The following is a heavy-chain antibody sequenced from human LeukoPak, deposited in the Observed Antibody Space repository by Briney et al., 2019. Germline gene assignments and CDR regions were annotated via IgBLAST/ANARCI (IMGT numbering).Heavy chain of an antibody. J-gene: IGHJ4*02. CDR3: AKDRSFRISVVAANLDY. D-gene: IGHD2-15*01. CDR2: IRYDGSNK. Sequence: PGGSLSLSCSASGFTFSSYGMHWVRQAPGKGLEWVAFIRYDGSNKYYADSVKGRFTISRDNAKNTLYLQMNSLRAEDTAVYYCAKDRSFRISVVAANLDYWGQGTLVTVSS. CDR1: GFTFSSYG. V-gene: IGHV3-30*02.